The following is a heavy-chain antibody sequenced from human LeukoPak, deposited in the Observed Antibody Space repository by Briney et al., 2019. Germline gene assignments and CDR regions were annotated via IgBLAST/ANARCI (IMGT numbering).Heavy chain of an antibody. Sequence: SETLSLTCTVYGRSISSSSYYWGWIREPPGKGLEWIESIYYSGSTYYNPSLKSRVTISVDTSNNQCSLKLSSVTAADTAVYYCARDSIQGSSWYLTWFDPWGQGTLVTVSS. J-gene: IGHJ5*02. CDR3: ARDSIQGSSWYLTWFDP. CDR1: GRSISSSSYY. CDR2: IYYSGST. D-gene: IGHD6-13*01. V-gene: IGHV4-39*07.